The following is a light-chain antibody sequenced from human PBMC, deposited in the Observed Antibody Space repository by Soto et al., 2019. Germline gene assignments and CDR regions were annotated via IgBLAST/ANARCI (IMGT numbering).Light chain of an antibody. CDR1: TSDVGSYNL. CDR2: EST. CDR3: CSYAGFSTFVV. V-gene: IGLV2-23*02. Sequence: QSALTQPASVSGSPGQSITISCTGTTSDVGSYNLVSWYQHHPGKAPKFIIYESTKRPSGVSSRFSGSKSGNTASLTISGLQAEDEADYYCCSYAGFSTFVVFGGGTKLTVL. J-gene: IGLJ2*01.